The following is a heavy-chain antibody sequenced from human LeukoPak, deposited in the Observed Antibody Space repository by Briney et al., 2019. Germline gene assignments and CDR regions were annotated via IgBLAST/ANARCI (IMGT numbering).Heavy chain of an antibody. Sequence: ASVKVSCKASGYTFTSCDINWVRQATGHGLEWMRWMNPNSGNTGYGQSFQGRITMTRDISIGTAYMELSNLTSEDTAIYYCTRGSSGRRDNWGQGTLVTVSA. D-gene: IGHD6-19*01. V-gene: IGHV1-8*01. CDR1: GYTFTSCD. CDR2: MNPNSGNT. J-gene: IGHJ4*02. CDR3: TRGSSGRRDN.